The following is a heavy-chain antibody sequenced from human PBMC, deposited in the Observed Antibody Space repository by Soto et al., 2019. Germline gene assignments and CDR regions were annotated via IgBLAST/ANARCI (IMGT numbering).Heavy chain of an antibody. Sequence: SETLSLTCTVSGGSMNNYYWSWIRQPARQGLEWIGRIFSDGSTTYNPSLKSRVTVSLDTSKNQFSLRLSSVTAADTAVYYCASRILGGNGDYFDLWGQGTLVTVSS. V-gene: IGHV4-4*07. CDR2: IFSDGST. CDR1: GGSMNNYY. CDR3: ASRILGGNGDYFDL. D-gene: IGHD2-15*01. J-gene: IGHJ4*02.